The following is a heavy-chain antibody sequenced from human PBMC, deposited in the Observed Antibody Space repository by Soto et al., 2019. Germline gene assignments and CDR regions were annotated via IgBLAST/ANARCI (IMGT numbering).Heavy chain of an antibody. CDR1: VGSISSINW. Sequence: SETLSLTCGLSVGSISSINWWSWVRQAPGKGLEWLGEIYQSGTTNYNPALKSRVTMSIKKSKDPFFRHGTTGTGADTAVYYLARTAGTYPIHSFDPWRQGTLVTVSS. D-gene: IGHD3-10*01. CDR3: ARTAGTYPIHSFDP. V-gene: IGHV4-4*02. J-gene: IGHJ5*02. CDR2: IYQSGTT.